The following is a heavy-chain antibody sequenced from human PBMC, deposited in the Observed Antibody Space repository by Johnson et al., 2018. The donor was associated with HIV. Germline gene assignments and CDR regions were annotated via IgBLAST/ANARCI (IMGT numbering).Heavy chain of an antibody. CDR1: GFTFSSYA. CDR2: ISYDGSNQ. CDR3: ARDQSWDDYVWGSPRADAFDI. J-gene: IGHJ3*02. V-gene: IGHV3-30-3*01. D-gene: IGHD3-16*01. Sequence: QVQLVESGGGVVQPGRSLRLSCAASGFTFSSYAMHWVRQAPGKGLEWVAVISYDGSNQYYADSVKGRFTISRANSKNTLYLQMNSRRAEDTAVYYCARDQSWDDYVWGSPRADAFDIWGQGTMVTVSS.